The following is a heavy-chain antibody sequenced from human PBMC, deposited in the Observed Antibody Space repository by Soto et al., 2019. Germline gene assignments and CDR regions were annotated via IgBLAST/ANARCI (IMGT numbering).Heavy chain of an antibody. CDR3: ARTQYYYDRSGYFFSGIIPEYHDAFDI. CDR1: GGTFSSYA. Sequence: SVKVSCKASGGTFSSYAISWVRQAPGQGLEWMGGIIPIFGTANYAQKFQGRVTITADESTSTAYMELSSLRSEDTAVYYCARTQYYYDRSGYFFSGIIPEYHDAFDIWGQRTMVTVSS. D-gene: IGHD3-22*01. J-gene: IGHJ3*02. V-gene: IGHV1-69*13. CDR2: IIPIFGTA.